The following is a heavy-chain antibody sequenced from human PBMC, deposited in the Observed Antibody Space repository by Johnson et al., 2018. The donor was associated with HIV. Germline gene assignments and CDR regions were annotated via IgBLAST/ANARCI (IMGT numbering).Heavy chain of an antibody. D-gene: IGHD4-23*01. J-gene: IGHJ3*02. Sequence: QVQLVESGGGGVQPGGSLRVSCAASGFRFDEYAIHWVRQAPEKGLEWVANIKQDGSEKYYADSVEGRFTVSRDNSKNTLHLQMNSLRAEDTAIYYCAKSPAKDHGGNSGAFTIWGQGTMVTVSS. CDR2: IKQDGSEK. CDR3: AKSPAKDHGGNSGAFTI. CDR1: GFRFDEYA. V-gene: IGHV3-30*18.